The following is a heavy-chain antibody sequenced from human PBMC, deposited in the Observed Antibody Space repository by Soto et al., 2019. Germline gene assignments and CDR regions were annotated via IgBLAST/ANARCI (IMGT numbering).Heavy chain of an antibody. V-gene: IGHV3-15*01. CDR1: GFTFSNAW. Sequence: GGSLRLSCAASGFTFSNAWMSWVRQAPGKGLEWVGRIKSKTDGGTTDYAAPVKGRFTISRDDSKNTLYLQMNSLKTEDTAVYYCTTDPLDIADYYYYYMDVWGKGTTVTVSS. J-gene: IGHJ6*03. D-gene: IGHD2-15*01. CDR2: IKSKTDGGTT. CDR3: TTDPLDIADYYYYYMDV.